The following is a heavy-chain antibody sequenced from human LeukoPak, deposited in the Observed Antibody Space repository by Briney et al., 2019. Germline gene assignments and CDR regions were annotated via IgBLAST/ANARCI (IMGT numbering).Heavy chain of an antibody. D-gene: IGHD3-10*01. Sequence: GGSLRLSCAASGFTFSSYSMNWVRQAPGKGLEWVPSISSSSSSYIYYADSVKGRFTISRDDAKNSLYLQMNSLRAEDTAVYHCAREGSGTYYFDYWGQGTLVTVSS. CDR2: ISSSSSSYI. CDR3: AREGSGTYYFDY. J-gene: IGHJ4*02. V-gene: IGHV3-21*01. CDR1: GFTFSSYS.